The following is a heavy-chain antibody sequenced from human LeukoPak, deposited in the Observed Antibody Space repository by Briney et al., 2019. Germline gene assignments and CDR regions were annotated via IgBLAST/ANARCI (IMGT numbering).Heavy chain of an antibody. CDR3: ARCGLWFGEPGAHDAFDI. Sequence: GGSLRLSCAASGFTVSSNYMSWVRQAPGKGLEWVSVIYSGGSTYYADSVKGRFTISRDNSKNTLYLQMNSLRAEDTAVYYCARCGLWFGEPGAHDAFDIWGQGTMVTVSS. J-gene: IGHJ3*02. V-gene: IGHV3-66*01. CDR1: GFTVSSNY. D-gene: IGHD3-10*01. CDR2: IYSGGST.